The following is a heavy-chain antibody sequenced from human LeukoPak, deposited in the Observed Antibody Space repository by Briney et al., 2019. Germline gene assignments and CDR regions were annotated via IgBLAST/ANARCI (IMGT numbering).Heavy chain of an antibody. CDR3: ATHKAAAGTGVVGATNYFDY. J-gene: IGHJ4*02. D-gene: IGHD6-13*01. V-gene: IGHV4-4*07. Sequence: SETLSLTCTVSGGSISSYYWSWIRQPAGKGLEWIGRIYTSGSTNYNPSLKSRVTISVDKSKNQFSLKLSSVTAADTAVYYCATHKAAAGTGVVGATNYFDYWGQGTLVTVSS. CDR1: GGSISSYY. CDR2: IYTSGST.